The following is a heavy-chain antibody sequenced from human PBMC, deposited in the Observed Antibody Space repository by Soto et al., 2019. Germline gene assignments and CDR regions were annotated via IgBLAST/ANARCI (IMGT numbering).Heavy chain of an antibody. V-gene: IGHV1-24*01. J-gene: IGHJ4*02. CDR3: ATGANYYDSSGYYEIGY. CDR1: GYTLTELS. D-gene: IGHD3-22*01. CDR2: FDPEDGET. Sequence: ASLKVSCKFSGYTLTELSMHWVRQAPGKGLEWMGGFDPEDGETIYAQKFQGRVTMTEDTSTDTAYMELSSLRSEDTAVYYCATGANYYDSSGYYEIGYWGQGTLVTVSS.